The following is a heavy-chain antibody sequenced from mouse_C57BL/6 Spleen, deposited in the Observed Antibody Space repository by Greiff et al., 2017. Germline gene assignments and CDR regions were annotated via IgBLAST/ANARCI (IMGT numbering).Heavy chain of an antibody. J-gene: IGHJ3*01. CDR3: ARGRYGNYVFAY. CDR2: IDPSDSYT. CDR1: GYTFTSYW. Sequence: VQLQQPGAELVKPGASVKLSCKASGYTFTSYWMQWVKQRPGQGLEWIGEIDPSDSYTNYNQKFKGKATLTVDTSSSTAYMQLSSLTSEDSAVYYCARGRYGNYVFAYWGQGTLVTVSA. V-gene: IGHV1-50*01. D-gene: IGHD2-10*02.